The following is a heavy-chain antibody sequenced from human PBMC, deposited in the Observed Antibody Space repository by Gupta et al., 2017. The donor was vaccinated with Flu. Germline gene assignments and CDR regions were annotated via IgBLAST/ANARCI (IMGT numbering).Heavy chain of an antibody. CDR2: ISTSGGST. CDR1: GFTFNSYA. J-gene: IGHJ4*02. Sequence: EVQLLESGGGLVQPGGSLRVSCAASGFTFNSYAMSWVRQAPGKGLEWVSGISTSGGSTYLADSVKGRFTISRDNSKNTLYLQMNSLRAEDTAVYYCAKAWGNGYISVFHYWGQGTLVTVSS. V-gene: IGHV3-23*01. D-gene: IGHD5-18*01. CDR3: AKAWGNGYISVFHY.